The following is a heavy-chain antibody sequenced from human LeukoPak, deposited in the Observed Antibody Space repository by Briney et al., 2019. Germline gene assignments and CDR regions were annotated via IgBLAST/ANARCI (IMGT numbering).Heavy chain of an antibody. J-gene: IGHJ3*02. V-gene: IGHV4-34*01. D-gene: IGHD1-26*01. CDR3: ARVARWELPSEAFDI. CDR1: GGSFSGYY. CDR2: INHSGST. Sequence: SETLSLTCAVYGGSFSGYYWSWIRQPPGKGLEWIGEINHSGSTNYNPSLKSRVTISVDKSKNQFSLKLSSVTAADTAVYYCARVARWELPSEAFDIWGQGTMVTVSS.